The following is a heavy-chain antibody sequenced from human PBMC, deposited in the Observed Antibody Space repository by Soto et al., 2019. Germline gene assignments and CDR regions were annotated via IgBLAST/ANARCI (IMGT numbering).Heavy chain of an antibody. CDR2: IYYSGST. D-gene: IGHD2-15*01. CDR1: GGSISSGGYY. V-gene: IGHV4-31*03. CDR3: AREGYCSGGSCYSEPHYYYYYYMDV. J-gene: IGHJ6*03. Sequence: SETLSLTCTVSGGSISSGGYYWSWIRQHPGKGLEWIGYIYYSGSTYYNPSLKSRVTISVDTSKNQFSLKLSSVTAADTAVYYCAREGYCSGGSCYSEPHYYYYYYMDVWGEGTTVTVSS.